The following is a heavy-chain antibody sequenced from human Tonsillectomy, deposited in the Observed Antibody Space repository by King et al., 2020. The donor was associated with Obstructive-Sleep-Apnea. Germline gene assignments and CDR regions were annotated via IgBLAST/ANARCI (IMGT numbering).Heavy chain of an antibody. CDR1: GGSISSSSYY. CDR3: ARNHCSSTSCYQGYFDY. V-gene: IGHV4-39*07. J-gene: IGHJ4*02. D-gene: IGHD2-2*01. CDR2: IYYSGST. Sequence: QLQESGPGLVKPSETLSLTCTVSGGSISSSSYYWGWIRQPPGKGLEWIGSIYYSGSTYYNPSLKSRVTISVDTSKNQFSLKLSSVTAADTAVYYCARNHCSSTSCYQGYFDYWGQGTLVTVSS.